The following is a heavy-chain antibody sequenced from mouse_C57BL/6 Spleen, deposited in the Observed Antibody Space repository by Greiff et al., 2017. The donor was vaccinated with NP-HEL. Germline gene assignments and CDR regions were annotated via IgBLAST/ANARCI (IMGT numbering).Heavy chain of an antibody. Sequence: QVQLKESGAELVRPGTSVKVSCKASGYAFTNYLIEWVKQRPGQGLEWIGVINPGSGGTNYNEKFKGKATLTADKSSSTAYMQLSSLTSEDSAVYFCARSGMITSYAMDYWGQGTSVTVSS. CDR2: INPGSGGT. CDR1: GYAFTNYL. D-gene: IGHD2-4*01. V-gene: IGHV1-54*01. J-gene: IGHJ4*01. CDR3: ARSGMITSYAMDY.